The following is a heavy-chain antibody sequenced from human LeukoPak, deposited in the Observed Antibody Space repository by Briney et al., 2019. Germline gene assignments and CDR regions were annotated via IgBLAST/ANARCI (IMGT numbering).Heavy chain of an antibody. Sequence: PSETLSLTCTISGGSISSYYWSWARQPPGKGLEWIGYVYYSGSTNYNPSLKSRVTISVDTSKNQFSLKLSSVTAADTAVYYCARGYDGSGYYFFDYWGQGTLVTVSS. CDR3: ARGYDGSGYYFFDY. CDR2: VYYSGST. D-gene: IGHD3-22*01. V-gene: IGHV4-59*01. CDR1: GGSISSYY. J-gene: IGHJ4*02.